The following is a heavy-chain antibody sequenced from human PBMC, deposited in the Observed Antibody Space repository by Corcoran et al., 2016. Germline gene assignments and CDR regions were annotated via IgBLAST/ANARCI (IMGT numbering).Heavy chain of an antibody. V-gene: IGHV4-59*01. CDR1: GGSISSYY. D-gene: IGHD2-2*01. Sequence: QVQLQESGPGLVKPSETLSLTCTVSGGSISSYYWSWIRQPPGKGLEWIGYIYYSGSTNYNPSLKSRVTISVDTSKNQFSLKLSSVTAADTAVYYCARATPLDIVVVPAAMAYYYYSMDVWGQGTTVTVS. J-gene: IGHJ6*02. CDR2: IYYSGST. CDR3: ARATPLDIVVVPAAMAYYYYSMDV.